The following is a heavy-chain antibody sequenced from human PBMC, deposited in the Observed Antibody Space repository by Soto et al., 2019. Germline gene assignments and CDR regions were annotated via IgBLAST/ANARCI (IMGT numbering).Heavy chain of an antibody. CDR1: GFTFSSFA. J-gene: IGHJ4*02. V-gene: IGHV3-23*01. Sequence: GGSLRLSCAASGFTFSSFAMTWVRQAPGEGLEWVSTIGSSGNKTYYTDSVKGRFTISRDNSKNTLYLQMSSLRAEDTAMYFCANAAHMTTSLLLDYWGQGTQVTVSS. CDR2: IGSSGNKT. CDR3: ANAAHMTTSLLLDY. D-gene: IGHD4-4*01.